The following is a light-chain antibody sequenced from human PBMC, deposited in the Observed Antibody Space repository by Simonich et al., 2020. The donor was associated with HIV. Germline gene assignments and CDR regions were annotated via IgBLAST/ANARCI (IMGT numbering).Light chain of an antibody. CDR2: ADN. CDR1: ELPKKY. J-gene: IGLJ3*02. Sequence: SYELTQPPSVSVSLGQKARITCSGDELPKKYGYWSQQKSGQAPVLVIYADNKRPSVIPERFSGARSGTMATLTISGAQVEDEADYYCYSTDSSGNHWVFGGGTKLTVL. V-gene: IGLV3-10*01. CDR3: YSTDSSGNHWV.